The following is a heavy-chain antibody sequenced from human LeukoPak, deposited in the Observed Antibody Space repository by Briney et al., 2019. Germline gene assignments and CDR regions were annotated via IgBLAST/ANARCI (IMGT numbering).Heavy chain of an antibody. V-gene: IGHV3-49*04. D-gene: IGHD6-19*01. CDR2: IRSKAYGGTT. CDR1: GFTFGDYA. CDR3: TRVHDMEQWLLYYSDY. Sequence: PGRSLRLSCTASGFTFGDYAMSWVRQAPGKGLEWVGFIRSKAYGGTTEYAASVKGRFTISRDDSKSIAYLQMNSLKTEDTAVYYCTRVHDMEQWLLYYSDYWGQGTLVTVSS. J-gene: IGHJ4*02.